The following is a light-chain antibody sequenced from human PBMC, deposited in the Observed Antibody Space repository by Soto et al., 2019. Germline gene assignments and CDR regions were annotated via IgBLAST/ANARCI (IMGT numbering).Light chain of an antibody. CDR2: DAS. CDR1: QSVSSY. CDR3: QQRSKWPLT. Sequence: EIVLTQSPATLSLSPGERATLSCRTSQSVSSYLACYQQKPGQAPRLLIYDASNRATAIPARFSGSGSGTDFTLTISSLEPEDFAVYYCQQRSKWPLTFGGGTKVEIK. V-gene: IGKV3-11*01. J-gene: IGKJ4*01.